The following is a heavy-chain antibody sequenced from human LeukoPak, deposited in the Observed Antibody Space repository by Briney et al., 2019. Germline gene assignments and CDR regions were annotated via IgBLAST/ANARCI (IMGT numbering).Heavy chain of an antibody. V-gene: IGHV3-7*01. D-gene: IGHD2-15*01. CDR2: IKQDGSEK. J-gene: IGHJ6*03. Sequence: GGSLRLSCAASGFTFSSYLMSWVRQARGKGLKWVANIKQDGSEKNYVDSVKGRFTISRDNAKNSLYLQMNSLRAEDTAVYYCARDGPGFCSGGRCYYYYMDVWGKGTPVTVSS. CDR1: GFTFSSYL. CDR3: ARDGPGFCSGGRCYYYYMDV.